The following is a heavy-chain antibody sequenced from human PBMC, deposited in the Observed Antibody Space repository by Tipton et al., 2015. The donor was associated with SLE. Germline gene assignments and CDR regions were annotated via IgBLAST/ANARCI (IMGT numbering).Heavy chain of an antibody. D-gene: IGHD3-16*02. CDR3: ARGRVAYIRGTYRPSSFDY. V-gene: IGHV4-34*01. Sequence: TLSLTCAVNGESSSGYYWSWIRQSPGKALEWVGDIHDSGDRHYNPSLKSRVSISVDTSENHISLRLSSLTAADTALYYCARGRVAYIRGTYRPSSFDYWGQGTQVTVSA. J-gene: IGHJ4*02. CDR2: IHDSGDR. CDR1: GESSSGYY.